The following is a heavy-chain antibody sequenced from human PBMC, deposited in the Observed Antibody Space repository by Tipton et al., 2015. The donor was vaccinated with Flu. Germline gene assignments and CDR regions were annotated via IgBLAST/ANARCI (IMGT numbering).Heavy chain of an antibody. CDR1: GGSISSGSYY. J-gene: IGHJ6*02. D-gene: IGHD3-10*01. Sequence: TLSLTCTVSGGSISSGSYYWSWIRQPAGKGLEWIGEINHSGSTNYNPSLKSRVTISVDTSKNQFSLKLSSVTAADTAVYYCARRGYYYYGMDVWGQGTTVTVSS. CDR2: INHSGST. V-gene: IGHV4-61*09. CDR3: ARRGYYYYGMDV.